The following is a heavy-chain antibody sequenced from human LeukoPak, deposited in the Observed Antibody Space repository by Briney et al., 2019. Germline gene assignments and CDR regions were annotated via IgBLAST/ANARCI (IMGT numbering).Heavy chain of an antibody. J-gene: IGHJ4*02. CDR3: ARGNYDFWSHYNGAFDC. D-gene: IGHD3-3*01. Sequence: PSETLSLSCTVSGGSISSACWSWIRQPPGKGLEWIGCIYSNGGTTNYNPSLKSRVTISVDTSRNQFSLKLSSVTAADTAVYYCARGNYDFWSHYNGAFDCWGQGTLVTVSS. CDR2: IYSNGGTT. CDR1: GGSISSAC. V-gene: IGHV4-59*01.